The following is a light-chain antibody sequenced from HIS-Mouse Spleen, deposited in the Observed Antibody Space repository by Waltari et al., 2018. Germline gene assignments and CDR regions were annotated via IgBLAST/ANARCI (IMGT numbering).Light chain of an antibody. CDR3: YSTDSSGNHRV. V-gene: IGLV3-10*01. J-gene: IGLJ2*01. Sequence: SYELTQPPSVSVSPGQTARITCPGHALPKKYAYSYQQTSGQAPVLVIYEDSKRPSGIPERFSGSSSGTMATLTISGAQVEDEADYYCYSTDSSGNHRVFGGGTKLTVL. CDR1: ALPKKY. CDR2: EDS.